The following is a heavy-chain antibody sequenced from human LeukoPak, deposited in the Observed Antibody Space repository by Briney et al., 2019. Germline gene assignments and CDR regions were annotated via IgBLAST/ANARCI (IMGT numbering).Heavy chain of an antibody. V-gene: IGHV1-46*01. CDR3: ASFYYGNQPAVSGWFDP. CDR2: INPSGGGT. J-gene: IGHJ5*02. CDR1: GYTFTTYY. Sequence: GASVNVSCKASGYTFTTYYMHWVRQAPGQGLVWMGLINPSGGGTRYAQKFQGRVTISVDTSKNQFSLKLSSVTAADTAVYYCASFYYGNQPAVSGWFDPWGQGTLVTVSS. D-gene: IGHD1-14*01.